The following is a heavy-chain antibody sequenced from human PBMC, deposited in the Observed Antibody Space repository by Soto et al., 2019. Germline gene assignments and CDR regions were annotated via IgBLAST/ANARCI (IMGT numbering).Heavy chain of an antibody. D-gene: IGHD3-10*01. Sequence: SETLSLTCTVSGGSISSSSYYWGWIRQPPGKGLEWIGSIYYSGSTYYNPSLKSRVTISVDTSKNQFSLKLSSVTAADTAVYYCAGRKNPTYGSGSYLPWFDPWGQGTLVTVSS. J-gene: IGHJ5*02. CDR2: IYYSGST. CDR3: AGRKNPTYGSGSYLPWFDP. V-gene: IGHV4-39*01. CDR1: GGSISSSSYY.